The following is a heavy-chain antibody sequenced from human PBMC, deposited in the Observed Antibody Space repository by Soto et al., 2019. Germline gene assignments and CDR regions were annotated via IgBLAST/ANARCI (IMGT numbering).Heavy chain of an antibody. D-gene: IGHD1-7*01. CDR1: GYTLTELS. CDR2: FDPEDGET. V-gene: IGHV1-24*01. Sequence: ASVKVSCKVSGYTLTELSMHWVRQAPGKGLEWMGGFDPEDGETIYAQKFQGTVTMTEDTYTDTAYMELSSLRSEDTAVDYCATAKYPRITGTRGKDYYGMDVWGQGTTVTVSS. CDR3: ATAKYPRITGTRGKDYYGMDV. J-gene: IGHJ6*02.